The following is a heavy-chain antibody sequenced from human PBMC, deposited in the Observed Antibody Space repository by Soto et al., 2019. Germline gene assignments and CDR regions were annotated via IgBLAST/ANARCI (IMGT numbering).Heavy chain of an antibody. V-gene: IGHV3-33*01. CDR1: GFTFSSDG. CDR3: ARVSPSRITIFGVVPYYYYYGMDV. J-gene: IGHJ6*02. D-gene: IGHD3-3*01. CDR2: IWYDGSNK. Sequence: GGSLRLSCAASGFTFSSDGMHWVRQAPGKGLEWVAVIWYDGSNKYYADSVKGRFTISRDNSKNTLYLQMNSPRAEDTAVYYCARVSPSRITIFGVVPYYYYYGMDVWGQGTTVTVSS.